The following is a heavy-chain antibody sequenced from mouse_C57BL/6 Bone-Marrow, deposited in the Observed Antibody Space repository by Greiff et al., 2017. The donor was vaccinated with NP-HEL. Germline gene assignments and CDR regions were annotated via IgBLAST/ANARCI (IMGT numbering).Heavy chain of an antibody. V-gene: IGHV5-17*01. D-gene: IGHD2-4*01. CDR1: GFTFSDYG. Sequence: EVKVEESGGGLVKPGGSLKLSCAASGFTFSDYGMHWVRQAPEKGLEWVAYISSGSSTIYYADTVKGRFTISRDNAKNTLFLQMTSLRSEDTAMYYCARNDYDPAWFAYWGQGTLVTVSA. CDR2: ISSGSSTI. CDR3: ARNDYDPAWFAY. J-gene: IGHJ3*01.